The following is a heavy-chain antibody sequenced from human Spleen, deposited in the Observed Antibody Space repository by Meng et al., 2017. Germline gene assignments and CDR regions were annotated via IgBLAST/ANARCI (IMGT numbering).Heavy chain of an antibody. J-gene: IGHJ4*02. CDR1: GFSLSTSGVG. CDR3: AHFDYYGSGSSVDY. V-gene: IGHV2-5*02. CDR2: IYWDDDK. Sequence: QTTFDAPCPTRVNPTHTLTLTVTFSGFSLSTSGVGVGLIRQPPGKALELLALIYWDDDKRYSPSLKSRLTITKDTSKNQVVLTMTNMDPVDTATYYCAHFDYYGSGSSVDYWGQGTLVTVSS. D-gene: IGHD3-10*01.